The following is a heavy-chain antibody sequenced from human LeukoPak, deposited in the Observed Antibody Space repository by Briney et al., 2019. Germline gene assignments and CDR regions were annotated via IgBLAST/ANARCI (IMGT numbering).Heavy chain of an antibody. CDR1: GFTFSSYS. CDR3: AKGQGWVAVAGTFDY. Sequence: PGGSLRLSCAASGFTFSSYSMNWVRQAPGKGLEWVSAISGSGGSTYYADSVKGRFTISRDNSKNTLYLQMNSLRAEDTAVYYCAKGQGWVAVAGTFDYWGQGTLVTVSS. V-gene: IGHV3-23*01. J-gene: IGHJ4*02. CDR2: ISGSGGST. D-gene: IGHD6-19*01.